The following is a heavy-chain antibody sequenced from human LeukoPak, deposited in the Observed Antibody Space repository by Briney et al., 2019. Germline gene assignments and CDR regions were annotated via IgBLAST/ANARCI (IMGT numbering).Heavy chain of an antibody. V-gene: IGHV3-48*04. Sequence: QTGGSLRLSCAASGFTFSSYSMNWVRQAPGKGLEWVSYISSSSSTIYYADSVKGRFTISRDNAKNSLYLQMNSLRAEDTAVYYCARDALLYCSSTSCYLSAYYYYGMDVWGQGTTVTVSS. D-gene: IGHD2-2*01. J-gene: IGHJ6*02. CDR1: GFTFSSYS. CDR2: ISSSSSTI. CDR3: ARDALLYCSSTSCYLSAYYYYGMDV.